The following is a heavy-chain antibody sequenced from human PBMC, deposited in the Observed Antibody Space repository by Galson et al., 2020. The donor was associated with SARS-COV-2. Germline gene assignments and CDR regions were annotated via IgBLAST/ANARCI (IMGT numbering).Heavy chain of an antibody. CDR3: ARDPYSGGWTNYYYFGMDV. CDR1: GFAVSDTY. V-gene: IGHV3-53*01. Sequence: GSLRLSCAASGFAVSDTYMSWIRQAPGKGLEWVALIYAGGSASYTRSVKDRFTISRDNSKNSLYLDMNNLRLEDTAVYYCARDPYSGGWTNYYYFGMDVWGQGTTVTVS. CDR2: IYAGGSA. J-gene: IGHJ6*02. D-gene: IGHD6-19*01.